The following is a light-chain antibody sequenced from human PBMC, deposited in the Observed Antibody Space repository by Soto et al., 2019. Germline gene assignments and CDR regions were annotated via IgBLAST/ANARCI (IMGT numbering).Light chain of an antibody. CDR1: SSNIGGNS. Sequence: QSALTQPPSVSAAPGQKVTISCSGSSSNIGGNSVSWYQQLPGTAPKLLIYDDNKRPSGIPDRFSGSKSGTSATLGITGFQTGDEADHYCGPWDGSLSAYVLGTGTTVTGL. CDR3: GPWDGSLSAYV. V-gene: IGLV1-51*01. J-gene: IGLJ1*01. CDR2: DDN.